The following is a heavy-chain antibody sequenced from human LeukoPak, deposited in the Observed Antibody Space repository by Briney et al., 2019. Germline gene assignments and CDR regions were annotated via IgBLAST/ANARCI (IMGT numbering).Heavy chain of an antibody. J-gene: IGHJ4*02. CDR1: GGSISSGGYY. V-gene: IGHV4-31*03. Sequence: SETLSLTCTVSGGSISSGGYYWSWIRQHPGKGLEWIGYIYYSGSTYYNPSLKSRVTISVDTSKNQFSLKLSSVTAADTAVYYCARNGYSGHVDYWGQGTLVTVSS. CDR3: ARNGYSGHVDY. CDR2: IYYSGST. D-gene: IGHD5-12*01.